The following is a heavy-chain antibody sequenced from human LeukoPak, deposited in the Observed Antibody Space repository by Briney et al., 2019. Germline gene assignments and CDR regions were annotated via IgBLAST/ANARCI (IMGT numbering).Heavy chain of an antibody. J-gene: IGHJ5*02. D-gene: IGHD3-10*01. CDR3: ARVLGVGWFDP. CDR1: GYTFTSYD. CDR2: MNPNSGNT. V-gene: IGHV1-8*01. Sequence: RASVKVSCKASGYTFTSYDINWVRQATGQGLEWMGWMNPNSGNTGYAQKFQGRVTMTRNTSISTAYMELKRLRSEDTAVYYCARVLGVGWFDPWGQGTLVTVSS.